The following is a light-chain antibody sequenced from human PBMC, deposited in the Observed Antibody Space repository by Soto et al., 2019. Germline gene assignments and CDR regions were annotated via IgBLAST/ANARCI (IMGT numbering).Light chain of an antibody. CDR2: DVS. V-gene: IGLV2-14*01. CDR1: SSDIDAYNY. Sequence: QSVLTQPASVSGSPGQSITISCTGTSSDIDAYNYVSWYQQHPGKAPKLMIYDVSNRPSGISNRFSGSKSGNTASLTISGLQAEDEADYYCSSYAGSNNFVFGTGTKVTVL. J-gene: IGLJ1*01. CDR3: SSYAGSNNFV.